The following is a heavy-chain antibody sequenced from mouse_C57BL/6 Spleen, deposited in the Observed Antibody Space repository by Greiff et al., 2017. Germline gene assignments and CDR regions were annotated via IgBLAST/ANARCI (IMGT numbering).Heavy chain of an antibody. Sequence: VQLQQPGAELVRPGTSVKLSCKASGYTFTSYWMHWVKQRPGQGLEWIGVIDPSDSYTNYNQKFKGKATLTVDTSSSTAYMQLSSLTSEDSAVYYCLYSNFDYWGQGTTLTVSS. CDR1: GYTFTSYW. J-gene: IGHJ2*01. CDR2: IDPSDSYT. CDR3: LYSNFDY. D-gene: IGHD2-5*01. V-gene: IGHV1-59*01.